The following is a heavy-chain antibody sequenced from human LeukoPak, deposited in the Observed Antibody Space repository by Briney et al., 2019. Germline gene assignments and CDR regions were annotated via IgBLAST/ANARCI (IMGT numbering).Heavy chain of an antibody. CDR2: ISSSGSTM. CDR1: GFTLRDYY. Sequence: GGSLRLSCAASGFTLRDYYMGWIRQAPGKGLEWVSYISSSGSTMYYADSVKGRFSISRDNSKNTLYLQLSRVRAEDTAVYYCAKTTSSLWFGEFRGGANYFDYWGQGALVTVSS. J-gene: IGHJ4*02. V-gene: IGHV3-11*01. CDR3: AKTTSSLWFGEFRGGANYFDY. D-gene: IGHD3-10*01.